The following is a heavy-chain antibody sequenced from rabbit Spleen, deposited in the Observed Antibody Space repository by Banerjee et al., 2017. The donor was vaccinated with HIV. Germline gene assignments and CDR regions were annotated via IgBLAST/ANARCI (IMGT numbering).Heavy chain of an antibody. D-gene: IGHD6-1*01. CDR1: GFSFSSSYW. Sequence: QSLEESGGDLVKPGASLTLTCTASGFSFSSSYWMCWVRQAPGKGLEWIACIYTGSSGSTYYASWAKGRFTISKTSSTTVTLQMTSLTAADTATYFCARDTASSFSSYGMDLWGPGTLVTVS. J-gene: IGHJ6*01. CDR3: ARDTASSFSSYGMDL. V-gene: IGHV1S40*01. CDR2: IYTGSSGST.